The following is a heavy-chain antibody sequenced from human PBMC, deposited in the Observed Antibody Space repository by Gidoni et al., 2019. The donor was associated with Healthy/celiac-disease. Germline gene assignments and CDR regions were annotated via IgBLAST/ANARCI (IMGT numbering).Heavy chain of an antibody. CDR2: ISYDGSNK. D-gene: IGHD5-18*01. V-gene: IGHV3-30-3*01. J-gene: IGHJ4*02. Sequence: QVQLVESGGGVVHPGRSLRLSCAAAGFTFSSYAMPWVRQAPGKGLGWVAVISYDGSNKYYADSVKGRITISRDNSKNTLYLQMNSLRAEDTAVYYCARARELSGYSYGLDYWGQGTLVTVSS. CDR1: GFTFSSYA. CDR3: ARARELSGYSYGLDY.